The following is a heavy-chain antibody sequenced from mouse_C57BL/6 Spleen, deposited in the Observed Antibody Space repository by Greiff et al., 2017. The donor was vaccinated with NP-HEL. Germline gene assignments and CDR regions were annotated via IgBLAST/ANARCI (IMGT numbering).Heavy chain of an antibody. D-gene: IGHD2-3*01. CDR1: GYTFTRYN. Sequence: LQQSGAELVRPGASVKMSCKASGYTFTRYNMHWVKQTPRQGLEWIGAIYPGNGDTTYNQKFKGKATLTVDKSSSTAYMQLSSLTSEDSAVYFCARCDDGYYGWFAWWGEGTLVTVSA. CDR2: IYPGNGDT. V-gene: IGHV1-12*01. J-gene: IGHJ3*01. CDR3: ARCDDGYYGWFAW.